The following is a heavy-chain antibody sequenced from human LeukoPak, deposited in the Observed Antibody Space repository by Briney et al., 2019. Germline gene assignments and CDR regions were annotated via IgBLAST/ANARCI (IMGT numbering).Heavy chain of an antibody. Sequence: SETLSLTCTVSVGSISSYYWSWIRQPAGKGLEWIGRIYTSGSTKYNPSLKSRVTMSVDTSKNHFSLNLTSVTAADTAVYYCATEAPIFQYWGQGTLVTVSS. D-gene: IGHD3-3*01. V-gene: IGHV4-4*07. J-gene: IGHJ1*01. CDR2: IYTSGST. CDR1: VGSISSYY. CDR3: ATEAPIFQY.